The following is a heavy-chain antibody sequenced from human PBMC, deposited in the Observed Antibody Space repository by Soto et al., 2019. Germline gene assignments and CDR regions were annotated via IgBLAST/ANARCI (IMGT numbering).Heavy chain of an antibody. J-gene: IGHJ4*02. CDR3: AATYYYDSSGYYGLDY. V-gene: IGHV1-2*02. CDR1: GYTFTGYY. Sequence: ASVKVSCKASGYTFTGYYMHWVRQAPGQGLEWMGWINPNSGGTNYAQKFQGRVTMTRDTSISTAYMELSRLRSDDTAVYYCAATYYYDSSGYYGLDYWGQGTLVTVSS. D-gene: IGHD3-22*01. CDR2: INPNSGGT.